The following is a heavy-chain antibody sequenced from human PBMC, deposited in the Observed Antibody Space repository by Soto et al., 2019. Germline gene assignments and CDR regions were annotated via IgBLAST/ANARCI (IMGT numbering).Heavy chain of an antibody. Sequence: GGSLRLSCVASGFTFGSYAMSWVRQAPGKGLEWVSAVSGSGGNTYYADSVKGRFTISRDNTKNTLNLQMNSLGAGDTALYFCAKVITPKYCSGGTFYHYYYYRAVGGKGTTVTFS. CDR1: GFTFGSYA. CDR2: VSGSGGNT. CDR3: AKVITPKYCSGGTFYHYYYYRAV. V-gene: IGHV3-23*01. J-gene: IGHJ6*03. D-gene: IGHD2-15*01.